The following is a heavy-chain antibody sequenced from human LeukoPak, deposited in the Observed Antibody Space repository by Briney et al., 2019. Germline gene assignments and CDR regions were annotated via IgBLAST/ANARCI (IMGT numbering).Heavy chain of an antibody. CDR3: ATGQGDAFDI. V-gene: IGHV1-69*06. CDR1: GGTFSSYA. J-gene: IGHJ3*02. Sequence: SVKVSCKASGGTFSSYAISWVRQAPGQGLEWMGGIIPIFGTANYAQKFRGRVTMTEDTSTDTAYMKLSSLRSEDTAVYYCATGQGDAFDIWGQGTMVTVSS. CDR2: IIPIFGTA.